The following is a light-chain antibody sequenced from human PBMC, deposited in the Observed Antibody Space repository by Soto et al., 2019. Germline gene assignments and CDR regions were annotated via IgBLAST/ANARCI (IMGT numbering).Light chain of an antibody. CDR2: EAS. CDR3: QQYKSYSRM. V-gene: IGKV1-5*01. J-gene: IGKJ1*01. CDR1: QSISSW. Sequence: DIQMTECPPTLYAXVGDRVTXTCXASQSISSWLAWYQQKPGKAPKLLIYEASTLESGVPSRFTGRGSGTEFTLTSSSLQPEDFATYYCQQYKSYSRMFGQGTKVDIK.